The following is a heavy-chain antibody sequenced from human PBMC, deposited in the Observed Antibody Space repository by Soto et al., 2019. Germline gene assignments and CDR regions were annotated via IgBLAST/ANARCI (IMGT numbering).Heavy chain of an antibody. CDR3: ARHLRPYGSGSYKKYYYYGMDV. D-gene: IGHD3-10*01. CDR2: IYYSGST. V-gene: IGHV4-39*01. J-gene: IGHJ6*02. CDR1: GGSISSSSYY. Sequence: PSETLSLTCTVSGGSISSSSYYFFCIRQPPWNGLEWIGSIYYSGSTYYNPSLKSRVTISVDTSKNQFSLKLSSVTAADTAVYYCARHLRPYGSGSYKKYYYYGMDVWGQGTTVTVSS.